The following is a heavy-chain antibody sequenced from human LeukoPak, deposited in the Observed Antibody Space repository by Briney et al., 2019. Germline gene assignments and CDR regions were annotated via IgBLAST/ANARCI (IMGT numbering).Heavy chain of an antibody. Sequence: SETLSLTCTVSGGSIRSNYWSWIRQSAGKGLEWTGRISTDGSASYNPSLKSRLTMSVDTSKNQFSLTLNSVTAADTAVYYCARSSTITIFGVLNWFDPWGQGTLVTVSS. D-gene: IGHD3-3*01. CDR2: ISTDGSA. V-gene: IGHV4-4*07. J-gene: IGHJ5*02. CDR3: ARSSTITIFGVLNWFDP. CDR1: GGSIRSNY.